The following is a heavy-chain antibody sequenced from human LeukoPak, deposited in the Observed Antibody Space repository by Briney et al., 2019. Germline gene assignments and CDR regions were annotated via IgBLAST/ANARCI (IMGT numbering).Heavy chain of an antibody. D-gene: IGHD2-21*02. V-gene: IGHV4-4*07. Sequence: SETLSLTCTVSGGSISSYYWSWIRQPAGKGLEWIGRIYTSGGTNYNPSLKSRVTMSVDTSKNQFSLKLSSVTAADTAVYYCTRGLRRRVTAIGYGPREYYYYMDVWGKGTTVTISS. CDR1: GGSISSYY. CDR3: TRGLRRRVTAIGYGPREYYYYMDV. J-gene: IGHJ6*03. CDR2: IYTSGGT.